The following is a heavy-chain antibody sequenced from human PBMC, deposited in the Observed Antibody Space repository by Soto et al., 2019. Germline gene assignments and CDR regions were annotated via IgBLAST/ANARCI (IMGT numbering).Heavy chain of an antibody. CDR1: GYTFTSYA. V-gene: IGHV1-3*01. Sequence: QVQLVQSGAEVKKPGASVKVSCKASGYTFTSYAMHWVRQAPGQRLEWMGWINAGNGNTKYSQKFQGRVTITRDTSASTAYMELSSLRSEDTAVYYCARGLSWTHDSSSWKQFDYCGQGTLVTVSS. CDR2: INAGNGNT. D-gene: IGHD6-13*01. CDR3: ARGLSWTHDSSSWKQFDY. J-gene: IGHJ4*02.